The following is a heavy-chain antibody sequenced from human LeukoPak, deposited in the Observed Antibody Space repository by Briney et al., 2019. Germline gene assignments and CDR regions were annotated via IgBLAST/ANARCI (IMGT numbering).Heavy chain of an antibody. Sequence: GGSLRLSCAASGFTFSSYSMNWVRQAPGKGLEWVSSISSSSSYIYYADSVKGRFTISRGNAKNPLYLQMNSLRAEDTAVYYCARDPYGDYNLDYWGQGTLVTVSS. CDR3: ARDPYGDYNLDY. J-gene: IGHJ4*02. CDR2: ISSSSSYI. D-gene: IGHD4-17*01. V-gene: IGHV3-21*01. CDR1: GFTFSSYS.